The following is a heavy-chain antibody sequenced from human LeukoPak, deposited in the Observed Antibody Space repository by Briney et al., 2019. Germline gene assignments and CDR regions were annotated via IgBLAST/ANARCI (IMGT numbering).Heavy chain of an antibody. V-gene: IGHV3-9*01. Sequence: GGSLRLSCAASGFTFDDYAMHWVRQAPGKGLEWVSGISWNSGSIGYADSVKGRFTISRDNAKNSLYLQMNSLRAEDTAVYYCAKGIWFGNPDAFDIWGQGTMVTVSS. CDR3: AKGIWFGNPDAFDI. D-gene: IGHD3-10*01. J-gene: IGHJ3*02. CDR1: GFTFDDYA. CDR2: ISWNSGSI.